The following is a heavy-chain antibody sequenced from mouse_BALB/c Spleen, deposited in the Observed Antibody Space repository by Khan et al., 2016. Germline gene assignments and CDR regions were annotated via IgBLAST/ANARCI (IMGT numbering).Heavy chain of an antibody. CDR2: INPDSSTI. CDR1: GFDFSRYW. V-gene: IGHV4-1*02. D-gene: IGHD1-1*01. J-gene: IGHJ3*01. Sequence: EVKLLESGGGLVQPGGTLTLSCAASGFDFSRYWMSWVRQAPGKGLEWIGEINPDSSTINYTPSLKDKFIISRDNANNTLYMQMSKVRSEDTALYDCAEAGCYGYLAYWGQGTLVSVSA. CDR3: AEAGCYGYLAY.